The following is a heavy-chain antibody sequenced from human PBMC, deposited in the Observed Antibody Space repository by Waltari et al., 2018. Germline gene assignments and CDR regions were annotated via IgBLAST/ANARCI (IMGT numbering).Heavy chain of an antibody. Sequence: QVQLQQWGAGLLKPSETLSLTCAVYGGSFSGYYWSWIRQPPGKGLEWIGEINHSGSTNYNPSLKSRVTIAVDTSKNQFSLKLSSVTAADTAVYYCARGGLRWSSVDYWGQGTLVTVSS. D-gene: IGHD4-17*01. J-gene: IGHJ4*02. CDR1: GGSFSGYY. V-gene: IGHV4-34*01. CDR3: ARGGLRWSSVDY. CDR2: INHSGST.